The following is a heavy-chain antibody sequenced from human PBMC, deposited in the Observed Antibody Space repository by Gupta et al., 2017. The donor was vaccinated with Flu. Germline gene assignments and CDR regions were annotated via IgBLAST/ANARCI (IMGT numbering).Heavy chain of an antibody. D-gene: IGHD2-2*01. CDR3: AKGGAVVPAAYDNWFDP. CDR2: ISGSGGST. J-gene: IGHJ5*02. V-gene: IGHV3-23*01. CDR1: GFTFSSYA. Sequence: EVQLLESGGGLVQPGGSLRLSCAASGFTFSSYAMSWVRQAPGKGLEWVSAISGSGGSTYYADSVKGRFTISRDNSKNTLYLQMNSLRAEDTAVYYCAKGGAVVPAAYDNWFDPWGQGTLVTVSS.